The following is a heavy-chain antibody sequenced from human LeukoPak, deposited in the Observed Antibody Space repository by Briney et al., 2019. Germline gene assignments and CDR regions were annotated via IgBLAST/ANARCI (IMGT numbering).Heavy chain of an antibody. V-gene: IGHV3-23*01. CDR1: GFSFSSFG. CDR2: ISYSGVNT. D-gene: IGHD6-19*01. J-gene: IGHJ4*02. CDR3: AKDTSGWARDY. Sequence: GGTLRLSCAASGFSFSSFGMNWVRQAPGKGLEWVSFISYSGVNTYHADSVKGRFTISRDNSKNTLYLQMNSLRAEDMAIYYCAKDTSGWARDYWGQGTLVTVSS.